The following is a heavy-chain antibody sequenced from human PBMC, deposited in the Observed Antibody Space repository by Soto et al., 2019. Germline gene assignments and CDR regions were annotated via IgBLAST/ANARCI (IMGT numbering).Heavy chain of an antibody. J-gene: IGHJ6*02. V-gene: IGHV4-31*03. CDR3: ARDSVVAAGYYYYGMDV. D-gene: IGHD2-15*01. CDR2: IYYSGST. CDR1: GGSISSGGYY. Sequence: PSETLSLTCTVSGGSISSGGYYWRWIRQHPWKGLEWIGYIYYSGSTYYNPSLKSRVTISVDTSKNQFSLKLSSVTAADTAVYYCARDSVVAAGYYYYGMDVWGQGXTVTVYS.